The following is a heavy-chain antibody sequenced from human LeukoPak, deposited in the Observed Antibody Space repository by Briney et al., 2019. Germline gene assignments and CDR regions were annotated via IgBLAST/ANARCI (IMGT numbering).Heavy chain of an antibody. CDR1: GFTFSSYW. Sequence: SGGSLRLSCAASGFTFSSYWMTWVRQAPGKGLGWVANIKQDGSEKYYVDSVKGRFTISRDNAKNSLYLQMNSLRAEDTAVYYCARAAAQKQKTFDYWGQGTLVTVSS. V-gene: IGHV3-7*01. D-gene: IGHD6-13*01. CDR2: IKQDGSEK. J-gene: IGHJ4*02. CDR3: ARAAAQKQKTFDY.